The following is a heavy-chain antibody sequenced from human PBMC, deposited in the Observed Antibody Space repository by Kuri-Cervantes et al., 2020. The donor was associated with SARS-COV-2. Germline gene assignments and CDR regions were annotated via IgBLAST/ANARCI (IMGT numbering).Heavy chain of an antibody. V-gene: IGHV3-21*01. CDR2: ISSSSSYI. J-gene: IGHJ6*02. D-gene: IGHD2-15*01. CDR1: GFTFGGHW. Sequence: GESLKIPCAASGFTFGGHWIHWVRQAPGKGLEWVPSISSSSSYIYYAISVKGRFTIPRDNAKNSVYLEMNSLGAEDTAVYYCARERCSGGSCYPRGGMDVWGQGTTVTVSS. CDR3: ARERCSGGSCYPRGGMDV.